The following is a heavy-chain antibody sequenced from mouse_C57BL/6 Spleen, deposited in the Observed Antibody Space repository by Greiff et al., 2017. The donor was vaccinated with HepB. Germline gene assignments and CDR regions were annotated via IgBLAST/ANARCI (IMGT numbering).Heavy chain of an antibody. D-gene: IGHD1-1*01. CDR1: GYTFTSYW. V-gene: IGHV1-74*01. CDR3: AIYGSSYGYAMDY. J-gene: IGHJ4*01. CDR2: IHPSDSDT. Sequence: QVQLQPGAELVKPGASVKVSCKASGYTFTSYWMHWVKQRPGQGLEWIGRIHPSDSDTNYNQKFKGKATLTVDKSSSTAYMQLSSLTSEDSAVYYCAIYGSSYGYAMDYWGQGTSVTVSS.